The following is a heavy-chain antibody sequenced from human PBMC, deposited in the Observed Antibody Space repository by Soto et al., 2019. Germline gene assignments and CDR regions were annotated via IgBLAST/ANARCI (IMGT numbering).Heavy chain of an antibody. D-gene: IGHD3-22*01. CDR3: ARYDTSGYYQQSYYYLLDF. V-gene: IGHV3-30*03. J-gene: IGHJ4*02. CDR1: GFTFSNYA. CDR2: VSYDGDNE. Sequence: GGSLRLSCVASGFTFSNYAMHWVRQAPGKGLEWVAIVSYDGDNEYYADSVRGRFFISRDNSRNTLYLQTSSLRHEDTAVYYCARYDTSGYYQQSYYYLLDFWGQGTLVTVSS.